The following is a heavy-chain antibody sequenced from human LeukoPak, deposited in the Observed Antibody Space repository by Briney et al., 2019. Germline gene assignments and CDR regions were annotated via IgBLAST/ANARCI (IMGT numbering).Heavy chain of an antibody. CDR3: AIRRDTFPYYFDY. J-gene: IGHJ4*02. D-gene: IGHD5-24*01. Sequence: PSETLSLTCTVSGGSISSYYWSWIRQPPGKGLEWIGYIYYSGSTNYNPSLKSRVTISVDTSKNQFSLKLSSVTAADTAVYYCAIRRDTFPYYFDYWGQGTLVTVSS. CDR1: GGSISSYY. V-gene: IGHV4-59*12. CDR2: IYYSGST.